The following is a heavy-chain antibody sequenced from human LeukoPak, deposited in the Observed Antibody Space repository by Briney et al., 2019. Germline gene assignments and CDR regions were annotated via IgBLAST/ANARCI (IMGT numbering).Heavy chain of an antibody. CDR2: ISSGATTT. D-gene: IGHD1/OR15-1a*01. Sequence: PGGSLRLSCAASGFTLTSDSMNWVRQAPGKGLEWISYISSGATTTYYADSVKGRFTISRDNAGNSLYLQMNSLRAEDTAVYYCAREEHKAFDIWGQGTMVTVSS. V-gene: IGHV3-48*04. CDR1: GFTLTSDS. J-gene: IGHJ3*02. CDR3: AREEHKAFDI.